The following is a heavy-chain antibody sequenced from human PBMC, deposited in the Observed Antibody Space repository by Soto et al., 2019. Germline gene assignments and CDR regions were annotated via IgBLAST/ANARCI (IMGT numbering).Heavy chain of an antibody. V-gene: IGHV1-69*01. CDR1: GGTFSSYA. CDR2: IIPIFGTA. Sequence: EASVKVSCKASGGTFSSYAISWVRQAPGQGLEWMGGIIPIFGTANYAQKFQGRVTITADESTSTAYMELSSLRSEDTAVYYCARDPRSSGSYETPFFDYWGQGTLVTVSS. D-gene: IGHD1-26*01. CDR3: ARDPRSSGSYETPFFDY. J-gene: IGHJ4*02.